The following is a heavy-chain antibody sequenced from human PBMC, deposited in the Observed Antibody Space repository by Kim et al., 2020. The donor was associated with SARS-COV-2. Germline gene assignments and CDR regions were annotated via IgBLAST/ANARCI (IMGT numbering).Heavy chain of an antibody. V-gene: IGHV1-46*01. Sequence: ASVKVSCKASGYTFTSYYMHWVRQAPGQGLEWMGIINPSGGSTSYAQKFQGRVTMTRDTSTSTVYMELSSLRSEDTAVYYCARDLGVRGVINCYGMDVWGQGTTVTVSS. J-gene: IGHJ6*02. CDR2: INPSGGST. CDR1: GYTFTSYY. D-gene: IGHD3-10*01. CDR3: ARDLGVRGVINCYGMDV.